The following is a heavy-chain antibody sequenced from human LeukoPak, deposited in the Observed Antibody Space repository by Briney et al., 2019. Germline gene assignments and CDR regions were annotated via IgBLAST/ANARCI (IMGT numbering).Heavy chain of an antibody. Sequence: GGSLRLSCAASGFTFSSYAMHWVRQAPGKGLEWVAVISYDGSNKYYADSVKGRFTISRDNSKNTLYLQMNSLRAEDTAVYYCARESGTTNDYYYGMDVWGQGTTVTVSS. CDR2: ISYDGSNK. V-gene: IGHV3-30-3*01. CDR1: GFTFSSYA. D-gene: IGHD1-1*01. CDR3: ARESGTTNDYYYGMDV. J-gene: IGHJ6*02.